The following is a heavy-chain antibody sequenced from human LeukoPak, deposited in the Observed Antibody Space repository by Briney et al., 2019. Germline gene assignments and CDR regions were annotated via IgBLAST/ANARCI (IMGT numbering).Heavy chain of an antibody. CDR2: IHYSGST. V-gene: IGHV4-38-2*02. Sequence: SETLSLTCTVSGYSISSGYYWGWIRQPPGKGLEWIGSIHYSGSTYYNPSLKSRVTISVDTSKNQFSLKLSSVTAADTAVYYCARGVVVVAATGRIDYWGQGTLVTVSS. CDR3: ARGVVVVAATGRIDY. CDR1: GYSISSGYY. J-gene: IGHJ4*02. D-gene: IGHD2-15*01.